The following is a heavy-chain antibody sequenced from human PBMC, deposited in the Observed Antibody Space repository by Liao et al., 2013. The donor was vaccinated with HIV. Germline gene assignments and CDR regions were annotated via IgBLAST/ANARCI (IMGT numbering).Heavy chain of an antibody. D-gene: IGHD3-10*01. CDR3: ARGSITMVRGVIIDRFFAFDI. CDR1: GGSISSYY. CDR2: IYTSGST. Sequence: QVQLQESGPGLVKPSETLSLTCTVSGGSISSYYWSWIRQPAGKGLEWIGRIYTSGSTNYNPSLKSRVTMSVDTSKNQFSLKLSSVTAADTAVYYCARGSITMVRGVIIDRFFAFDIWGQGYNGHRLF. J-gene: IGHJ3*02. V-gene: IGHV4-4*07.